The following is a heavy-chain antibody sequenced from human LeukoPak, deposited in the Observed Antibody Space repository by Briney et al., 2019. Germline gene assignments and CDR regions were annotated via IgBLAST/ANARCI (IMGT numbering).Heavy chain of an antibody. J-gene: IGHJ6*04. Sequence: ASVKVSCKASGGTFSSYAISWERQAPGQGLEWMGGIIPIFGTANYAQKFQGRVTITADESTSTAYMELSSLRSEDTAVYYCARNAVPDRPFSGMDVWGKGTTVTVSS. D-gene: IGHD2-2*01. CDR3: ARNAVPDRPFSGMDV. CDR2: IIPIFGTA. V-gene: IGHV1-69*13. CDR1: GGTFSSYA.